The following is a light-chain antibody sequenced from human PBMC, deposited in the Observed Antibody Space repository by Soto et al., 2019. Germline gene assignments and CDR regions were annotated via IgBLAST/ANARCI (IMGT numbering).Light chain of an antibody. CDR3: QQYNNWPRAT. Sequence: EIVMTQSPATLSLSPGERATLSCGASQSINSNLAWYQQKPGQGPMLFIFRASSRAAGIPARFSGSGSGTEFNLTISGLQSEDFAVYYCQQYNNWPRATFGGGTRVEIK. J-gene: IGKJ4*01. CDR1: QSINSN. V-gene: IGKV3-15*01. CDR2: RAS.